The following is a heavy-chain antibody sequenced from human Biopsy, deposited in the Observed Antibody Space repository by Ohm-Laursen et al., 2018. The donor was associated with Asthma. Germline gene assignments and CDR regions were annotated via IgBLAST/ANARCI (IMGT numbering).Heavy chain of an antibody. CDR3: ARHPYNFGGFDY. CDR2: IYSGGTS. CDR1: GFTASRDH. Sequence: SLRLSCAASGFTASRDHMFWVRQAPGKGLEWVSVIYSGGTSDTADSVRGRFTISRDFYKNTLYLQMDSLRAEDTAVYYCARHPYNFGGFDYWGQGSLVLVSS. V-gene: IGHV3-53*01. D-gene: IGHD5-24*01. J-gene: IGHJ4*02.